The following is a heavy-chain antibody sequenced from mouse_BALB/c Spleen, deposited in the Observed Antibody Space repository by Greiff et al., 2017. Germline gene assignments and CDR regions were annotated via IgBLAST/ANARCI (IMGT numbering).Heavy chain of an antibody. CDR2: ISSGGSYT. D-gene: IGHD4-1*01. CDR1: RFTFSSYA. CDR3: ATNWNY. J-gene: IGHJ4*01. V-gene: IGHV5-9-4*01. Sequence: EVMLVESGGGLVKPGGSLKLSCAASRFTFSSYAMSWVRQSPEKRLEWVAEISSGGSYTYYPDTVTGRFTISRDNAKNTLYLEMSSLRSEDTAMYYCATNWNYWGQGTSVTVSS.